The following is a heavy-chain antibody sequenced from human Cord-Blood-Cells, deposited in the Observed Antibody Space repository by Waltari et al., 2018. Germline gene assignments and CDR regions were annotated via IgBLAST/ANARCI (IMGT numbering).Heavy chain of an antibody. CDR2: INPNSGGT. V-gene: IGHV1-2*04. Sequence: QVQLVQSGAEVKKPGASVKVACKASGYTFTGHYMPWVRQAPGQGLEWMGWINPNSGGTNYAQKFQGWVTMTRDTSISTAYMELSRLRSDDTAVYYCARGPIAAAGTEYFQHWGQGTLVTVSS. D-gene: IGHD6-13*01. J-gene: IGHJ1*01. CDR1: GYTFTGHY. CDR3: ARGPIAAAGTEYFQH.